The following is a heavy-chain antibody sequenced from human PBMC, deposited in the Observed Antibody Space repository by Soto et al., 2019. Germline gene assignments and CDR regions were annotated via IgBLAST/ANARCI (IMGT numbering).Heavy chain of an antibody. D-gene: IGHD2-15*01. Sequence: QVQLVQSRAEVKKPGSSVKVSCKASGGTFSSYAISWVRQAPGQGLEWMGGIIPIFGTANYAQKFQGRVTITADESTSTAYMELSSLRSEDTAVYYCAPQKFSGRGYYYGMDVWGQGTTVTVSS. CDR2: IIPIFGTA. J-gene: IGHJ6*02. V-gene: IGHV1-69*01. CDR1: GGTFSSYA. CDR3: APQKFSGRGYYYGMDV.